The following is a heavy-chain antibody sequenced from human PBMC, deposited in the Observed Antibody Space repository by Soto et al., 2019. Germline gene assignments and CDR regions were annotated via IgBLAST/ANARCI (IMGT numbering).Heavy chain of an antibody. CDR1: GFTFSSYW. CDR3: ARNPGGGYFDWLLPCYFDY. CDR2: IKQDGSEK. V-gene: IGHV3-7*01. D-gene: IGHD3-9*01. Sequence: GGSLRLSCAASGFTFSSYWMSWVRQAPGKGLEWVANIKQDGSEKYYVDSVKGRFTISRDNAKNSLYLQMNSLRAEDTAVYYCARNPGGGYFDWLLPCYFDYWGQGTLVTVSS. J-gene: IGHJ4*02.